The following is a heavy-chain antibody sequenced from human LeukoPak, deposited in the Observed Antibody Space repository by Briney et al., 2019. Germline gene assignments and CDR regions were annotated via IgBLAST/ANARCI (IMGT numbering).Heavy chain of an antibody. Sequence: EGSLRLSCAASGFTYSRFEMSWVRQARGRGLEGVSGISGSGGSAYYADSVKVRFTISRDNSRNSLSLQMNSLRVKDTALYYCAKTGYSSGWYRIWDYWGQGTLVTVSS. D-gene: IGHD6-19*01. CDR2: ISGSGGSA. CDR3: AKTGYSSGWYRIWDY. V-gene: IGHV3-23*01. CDR1: GFTYSRFE. J-gene: IGHJ4*02.